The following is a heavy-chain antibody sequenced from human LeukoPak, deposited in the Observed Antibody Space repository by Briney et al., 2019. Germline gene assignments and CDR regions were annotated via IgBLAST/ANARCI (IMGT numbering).Heavy chain of an antibody. J-gene: IGHJ4*02. Sequence: ASVKVSCKASGYTFTNYAMNWVRQAPGQGLELMGWINVNTGNPTLAPGFTGRFVFSLDTSVSTAYLQISSLKAEDTAVYYCATGGGYDLDYWGQGTLVTVSS. CDR3: ATGGGYDLDY. CDR1: GYTFTNYA. CDR2: INVNTGNP. V-gene: IGHV7-4-1*02. D-gene: IGHD5-12*01.